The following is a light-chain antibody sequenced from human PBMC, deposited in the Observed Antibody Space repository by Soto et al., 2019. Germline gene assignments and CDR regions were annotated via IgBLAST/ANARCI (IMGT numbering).Light chain of an antibody. CDR3: QDYSVWPLVS. Sequence: EIVLTQSPGTLSLSPGERATLSCRASQSVSSSYLAWYQQKPGQAPRLLIYGASSRATGIPDRFSGSGSGTDFTLTISSLQSEDFGVYYCQDYSVWPLVSFGGGTKVEIK. CDR2: GAS. V-gene: IGKV3-20*01. CDR1: QSVSSSY. J-gene: IGKJ4*01.